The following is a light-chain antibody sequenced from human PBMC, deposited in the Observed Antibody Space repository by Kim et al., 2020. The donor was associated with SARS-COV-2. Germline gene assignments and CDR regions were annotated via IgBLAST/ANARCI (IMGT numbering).Light chain of an antibody. CDR2: GAS. CDR1: QSVSKN. Sequence: SVSLGGTATLYCRASQSVSKNLAWDQQKPGQAPRLLIYGASTRANGIPARFSGSGSGTEFTLTISSLQSEDFGVYYCQQYNYWWTFGQGTKVDIK. V-gene: IGKV3-15*01. J-gene: IGKJ1*01. CDR3: QQYNYWWT.